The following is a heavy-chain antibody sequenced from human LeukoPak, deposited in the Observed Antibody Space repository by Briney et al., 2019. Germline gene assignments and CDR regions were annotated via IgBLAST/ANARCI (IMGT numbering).Heavy chain of an antibody. D-gene: IGHD3-10*01. CDR2: IIPIFGTA. V-gene: IGHV1-69*05. CDR3: ARTSPEGYYYAAPGDY. CDR1: GGTFSSYA. Sequence: ASVKVSCKASGGTFSSYAISWVRQAPGQGLEWMGGIIPIFGTANYAQTFQGRVTITTDESTSTAYMELSSLRSEDTAVYYCARTSPEGYYYAAPGDYWGQGTLVTVSS. J-gene: IGHJ4*02.